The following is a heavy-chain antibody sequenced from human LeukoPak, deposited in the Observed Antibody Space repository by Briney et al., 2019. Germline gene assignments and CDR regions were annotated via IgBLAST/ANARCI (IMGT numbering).Heavy chain of an antibody. CDR3: ARKGGYYDSSGYYYDYDAFDI. Sequence: TSETLSLTCTVSGGSISNYYWSWIRQTPGKGLEWIGYIHNSGSTKYNPSLKSPVSISVDTSKNQFSLKVNSVTAADTAVYYCARKGGYYDSSGYYYDYDAFDIWGQGTMVTVSS. V-gene: IGHV4-59*01. CDR2: IHNSGST. D-gene: IGHD3-22*01. J-gene: IGHJ3*02. CDR1: GGSISNYY.